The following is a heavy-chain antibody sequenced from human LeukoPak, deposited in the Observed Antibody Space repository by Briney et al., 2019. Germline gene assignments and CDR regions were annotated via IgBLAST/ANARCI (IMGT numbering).Heavy chain of an antibody. CDR1: GFTFSNYG. CDR2: ILYDGSTT. CDR3: AKDPSRPLWFGEPHDY. J-gene: IGHJ4*02. Sequence: PGRSLRLSCAASGFTFSNYGMHWVRQAPGKGLEWVAVILYDGSTTYYGDSVKGRFTISRDNSKNTLYLQMNSPRAEDTAVYYCAKDPSRPLWFGEPHDYWGQGTLVTVSS. D-gene: IGHD3-10*01. V-gene: IGHV3-30*18.